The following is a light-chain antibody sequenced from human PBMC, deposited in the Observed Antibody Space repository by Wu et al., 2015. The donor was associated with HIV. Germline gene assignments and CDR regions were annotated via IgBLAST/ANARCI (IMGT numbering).Light chain of an antibody. V-gene: IGKV3-20*01. CDR1: QSVSSSY. J-gene: IGKJ1*01. CDR2: GAS. Sequence: EIVLTQSPGTLSLSPGQRATLSCRASQSVSSSYLAWYQQKPGQAPRLLIYGASSRATGIPDRFIGSGSGTDFTLSISRLEPEDFAVYYCQHYQTFGQGTKVEIK. CDR3: QHYQT.